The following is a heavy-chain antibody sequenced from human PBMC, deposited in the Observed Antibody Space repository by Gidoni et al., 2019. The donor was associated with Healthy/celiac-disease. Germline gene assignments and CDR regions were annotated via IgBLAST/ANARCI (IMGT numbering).Heavy chain of an antibody. J-gene: IGHJ6*04. CDR1: GFTFSNAW. CDR2: IKSKTDGGTT. D-gene: IGHD3-10*01. Sequence: EVQLVESGGGLVKPGGSLRLSCAASGFTFSNAWMSWVRQAPGKGLEWVGRIKSKTDGGTTDYAAPVKGRFTISRDDSKNTLYLQMNSLKTEDTAVYYCTTVLYYYGSGPVDVWGKGTTVTVSS. V-gene: IGHV3-15*01. CDR3: TTVLYYYGSGPVDV.